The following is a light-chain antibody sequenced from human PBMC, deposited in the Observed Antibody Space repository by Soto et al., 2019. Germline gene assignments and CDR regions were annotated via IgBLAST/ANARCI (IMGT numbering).Light chain of an antibody. CDR1: SSDVGGYTY. J-gene: IGLJ1*01. CDR2: EVN. CDR3: SSYTSSSTLYV. V-gene: IGLV2-14*01. Sequence: QSVLTQPASVSGSPRQSITISCTGASSDVGGYTYVSWYQQHPGKAPKLMIYEVNNRPSGVSNRFSGSKSGNTASLTISGLQAEYEADYYCSSYTSSSTLYVFGTGTKLTVL.